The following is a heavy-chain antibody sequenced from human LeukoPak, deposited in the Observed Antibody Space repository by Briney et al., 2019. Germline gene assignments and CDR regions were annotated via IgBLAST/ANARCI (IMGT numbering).Heavy chain of an antibody. Sequence: GGSLRLSCAASGFTFSSYSMNWVRQAPGKGLEWVSAISGSGGSTYYADSVKGRFTISRDNSKNTLYLQMNSLRAEDTAVYYCAKDRNYDILTGYHPDAFDIWGQGTMVTVSS. V-gene: IGHV3-23*01. D-gene: IGHD3-9*01. CDR2: ISGSGGST. CDR1: GFTFSSYS. CDR3: AKDRNYDILTGYHPDAFDI. J-gene: IGHJ3*02.